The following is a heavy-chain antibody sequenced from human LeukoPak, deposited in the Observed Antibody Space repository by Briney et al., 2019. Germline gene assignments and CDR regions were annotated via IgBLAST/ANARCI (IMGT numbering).Heavy chain of an antibody. V-gene: IGHV4-34*01. CDR2: SNHSGST. CDR1: GGSFSGYY. J-gene: IGHJ4*02. D-gene: IGHD6-13*01. CDR3: AREGEYSSSWYGLFDY. Sequence: SETLSLTCAVYGGSFSGYYWSWIRQPPGKGLEWIGESNHSGSTNYNPSLKSRVTISVDTSKNQFSLKLSSVTAADTAVYYCAREGEYSSSWYGLFDYWGQGTLVTVSS.